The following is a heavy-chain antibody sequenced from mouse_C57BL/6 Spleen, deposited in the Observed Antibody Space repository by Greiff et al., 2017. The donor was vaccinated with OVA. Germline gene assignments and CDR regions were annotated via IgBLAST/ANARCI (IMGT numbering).Heavy chain of an antibody. CDR3: ARHEGAYYFDY. CDR2: ISSGGSYT. V-gene: IGHV5-6*01. D-gene: IGHD3-3*01. J-gene: IGHJ2*01. Sequence: EVKLMESGGDLVKPGGSLKLSCAASGFTFSSYGMSWVRQTPDKRLEWVATISSGGSYTYYPDSVKGRFTISRDNAKNTLYLQMSSLKSEDTAMYYCARHEGAYYFDYWGQGTTLTVSS. CDR1: GFTFSSYG.